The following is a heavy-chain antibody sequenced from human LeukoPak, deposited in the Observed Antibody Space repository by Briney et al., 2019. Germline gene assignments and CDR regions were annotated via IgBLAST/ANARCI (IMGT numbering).Heavy chain of an antibody. J-gene: IGHJ4*02. D-gene: IGHD6-19*01. CDR2: INTDGSTT. Sequence: GGSLRLSCAASGFTFSSYWMHWVRQAPGMGLVWVSRINTDGSTTTYADSVKGRFTISRDNAKNTLYLQMNTLRAEDTAIYYCARSSGYVDYWGQGTLVTV. CDR1: GFTFSSYW. V-gene: IGHV3-74*01. CDR3: ARSSGYVDY.